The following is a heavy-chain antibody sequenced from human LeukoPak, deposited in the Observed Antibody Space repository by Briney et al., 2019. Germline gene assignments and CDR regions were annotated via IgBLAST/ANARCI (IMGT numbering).Heavy chain of an antibody. CDR2: IYYSGST. CDR1: GGSISSSSYY. Sequence: PSETLSLTCTVSGGSISSSSYYWGWIRQPPGKGLEWIGSIYYSGSTYYNPSLKSRVTISVDTSKNQFSLKLSSVTAADTAVYYCARGSGDWYFDLWGRGTLVTVSS. J-gene: IGHJ2*01. V-gene: IGHV4-39*07. D-gene: IGHD7-27*01. CDR3: ARGSGDWYFDL.